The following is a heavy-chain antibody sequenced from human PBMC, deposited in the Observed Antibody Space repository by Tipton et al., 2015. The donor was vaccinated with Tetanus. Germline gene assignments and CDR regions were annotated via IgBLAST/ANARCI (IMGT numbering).Heavy chain of an antibody. J-gene: IGHJ4*02. CDR1: GFTFSTPK. D-gene: IGHD6-25*01. CDR2: ISSTSRYI. V-gene: IGHV3-21*01. CDR3: VSGSALGN. Sequence: SLRLSCGVSGFTFSTPKMNWVRQAPGRGLEWVSSISSTSRYINYAASLEGRFTISRDNAKNSLSLQMNSLRTDDTAVYYCVSGSALGNWGQGTLVTVSS.